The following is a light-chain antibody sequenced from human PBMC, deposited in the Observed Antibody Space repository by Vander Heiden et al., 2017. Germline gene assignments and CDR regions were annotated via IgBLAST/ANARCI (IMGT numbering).Light chain of an antibody. J-gene: IGLJ2*01. Sequence: SYVLTQPPSVSVAPGQTARTTCRGNNIGSQRVHWYQQKPGQAPVLVVYDDSDRPSGIPERCAGSNSGNTATLTISRVEAGDEADYYCQVWDSSSDHPQVVFGGGTKLTVL. CDR3: QVWDSSSDHPQVV. CDR2: DDS. V-gene: IGLV3-21*02. CDR1: NIGSQR.